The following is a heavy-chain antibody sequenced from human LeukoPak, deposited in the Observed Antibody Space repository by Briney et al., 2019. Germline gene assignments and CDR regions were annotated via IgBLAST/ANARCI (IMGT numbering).Heavy chain of an antibody. V-gene: IGHV4-59*01. D-gene: IGHD3-3*01. CDR1: GGPISTYD. Sequence: PSETLSLTCIVSGGPISTYDWSWIRQPPGKGLEWIGYIQYSGSTNYNPSLKSRVTISVDTSKNQVSLKLNFVTAADTAVYNCARGSGGYSYWGQGTLVTVSA. CDR2: IQYSGST. J-gene: IGHJ4*02. CDR3: ARGSGGYSY.